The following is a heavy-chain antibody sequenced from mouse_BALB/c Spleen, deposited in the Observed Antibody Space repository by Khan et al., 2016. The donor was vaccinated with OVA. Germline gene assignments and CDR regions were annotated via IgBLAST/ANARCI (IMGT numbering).Heavy chain of an antibody. CDR1: GYSITSGYA. CDR2: ISYSGVT. CDR3: ARWNYYGYYFDY. D-gene: IGHD1-1*01. Sequence: VQLKQSGPGLVKPSQSLSLTCTVTGYSITSGYAWNWIRQFPGNKLEWMGYISYSGVTSYTPSLKSRITITRDTSKNQFFLLLNSVTTEDTATVYCARWNYYGYYFDYWGQGTTLTVSS. J-gene: IGHJ2*01. V-gene: IGHV3-2*02.